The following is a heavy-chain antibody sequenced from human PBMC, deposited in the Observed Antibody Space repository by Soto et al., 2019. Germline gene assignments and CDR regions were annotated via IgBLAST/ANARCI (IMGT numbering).Heavy chain of an antibody. V-gene: IGHV3-33*01. Sequence: QVQLVESGGGVVQPGRSLRLSCAASGFTFSSYGMHWVRQAPGKGLEWVAVIWYDGSNKYYADSVKGRFTISRDNSKNTLYLQMNSLRAEDTAVYYCARDATYYDFWCGYSNWFDPWGQGTLVTVSS. CDR3: ARDATYYDFWCGYSNWFDP. CDR2: IWYDGSNK. J-gene: IGHJ5*02. D-gene: IGHD3-3*01. CDR1: GFTFSSYG.